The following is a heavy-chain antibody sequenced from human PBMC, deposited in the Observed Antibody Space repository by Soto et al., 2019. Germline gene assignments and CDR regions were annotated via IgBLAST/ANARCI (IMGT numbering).Heavy chain of an antibody. CDR2: INDNGDST. CDR1: GFNFRYYA. J-gene: IGHJ5*01. Sequence: EVHLLESGGGLVQPGGSLRLACAASGFNFRYYAMTWVRQAPGKGLEWVSSINDNGDSTHYADSVKGRFTISRDNSKNKLYLQMNSLTAEDTAVYFCAKASNSSPWFDSWLESWGQGTLVTVSS. CDR3: AKASNSSPWFDSWLES. D-gene: IGHD6-6*01. V-gene: IGHV3-23*01.